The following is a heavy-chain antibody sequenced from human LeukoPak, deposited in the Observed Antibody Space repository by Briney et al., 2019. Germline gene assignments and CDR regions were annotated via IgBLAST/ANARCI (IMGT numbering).Heavy chain of an antibody. J-gene: IGHJ4*02. CDR1: GFTFSSYA. D-gene: IGHD3-10*01. Sequence: GGSLRLSCAASGFTFSSYAMSWVRQAPGKGLEWVSSIRGSGGNTNCAVSVKGRFTISRDDSNNTLYLQMNSLRAEDTAVYYCAKEFFGSGNYFNGVFDFWGQGTLVTVSS. V-gene: IGHV3-23*01. CDR3: AKEFFGSGNYFNGVFDF. CDR2: IRGSGGNT.